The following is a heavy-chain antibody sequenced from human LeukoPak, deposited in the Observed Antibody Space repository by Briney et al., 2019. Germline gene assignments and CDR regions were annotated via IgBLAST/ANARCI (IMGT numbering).Heavy chain of an antibody. CDR3: AREISYYYDSSGYYLDY. CDR2: INAGNGNT. D-gene: IGHD3-22*01. V-gene: IGHV1-3*01. Sequence: ASVKVSCKASGYTFTSYAMHWVRQAPGQRLEWMGWINAGNGNTKYSQRFQGRVTITRDTSADTAYMELSSLRSEDTAVYYCAREISYYYDSSGYYLDYWGQGTLVTVSS. J-gene: IGHJ4*02. CDR1: GYTFTSYA.